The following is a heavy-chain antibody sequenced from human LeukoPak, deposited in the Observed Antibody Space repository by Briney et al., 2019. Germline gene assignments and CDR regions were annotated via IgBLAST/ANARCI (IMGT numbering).Heavy chain of an antibody. D-gene: IGHD2-15*01. CDR2: ISYDGSNK. Sequence: GGSLRLSCAASGFTFSSYAMHWVRQAPGKGLEWVAVISYDGSNKYYADSVKGRFTISRDNSKNTLYLQMNSLRDEDTAVYYCAKRSIDSTYYMDVWGKGTTVTVSS. CDR1: GFTFSSYA. V-gene: IGHV3-30*04. CDR3: AKRSIDSTYYMDV. J-gene: IGHJ6*03.